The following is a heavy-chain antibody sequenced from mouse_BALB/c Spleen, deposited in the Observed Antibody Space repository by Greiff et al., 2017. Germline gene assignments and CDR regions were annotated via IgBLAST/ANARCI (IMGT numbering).Heavy chain of an antibody. D-gene: IGHD1-1*01. V-gene: IGHV2-6-7*01. J-gene: IGHJ2*01. CDR3: ARDYGSRGLDY. CDR1: GFSFTGYG. CDR2: IWGDGST. Sequence: VKLVESGPGLVAPSQTLSITCTVSGFSFTGYGVNWVRQPPGKGLEWLGMIWGDGSTDYNSALKSRLSISKDNSKSQVFLKMNSLQTDDTARYYCARDYGSRGLDYWGQGTTLTVSS.